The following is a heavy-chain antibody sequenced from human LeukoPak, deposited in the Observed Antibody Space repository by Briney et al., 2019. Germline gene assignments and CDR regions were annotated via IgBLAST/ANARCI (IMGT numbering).Heavy chain of an antibody. CDR3: VRGVGVSRFDYFDP. CDR1: GFTFSSFG. CDR2: IWYDASDR. D-gene: IGHD5-12*01. J-gene: IGHJ5*02. V-gene: IGHV3-33*01. Sequence: GRSLTLSCAASGFTFSSFGMHWVRQAPGKGLEWVAVIWYDASDRYYADSVKGRFTISRDNSKNTLFLQMNSLRDDDTAVYYCVRGVGVSRFDYFDPWGQGTLVVVSS.